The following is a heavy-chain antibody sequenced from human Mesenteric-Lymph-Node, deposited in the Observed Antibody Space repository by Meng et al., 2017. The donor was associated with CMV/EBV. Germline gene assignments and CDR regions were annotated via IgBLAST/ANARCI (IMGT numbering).Heavy chain of an antibody. CDR1: GGTFSSYA. CDR2: IIPIFGTA. V-gene: IGHV1-69*05. Sequence: SVKVSCKASGGTFSSYAISWVRQAPGQGLEWMGGIIPIFGTANYAQKFQGRVTITTDESTSTAYMELSSLRSEDTAVYYSAGGRVGAEIGYYYYYGMDVWGQGTTVTVSS. J-gene: IGHJ6*02. D-gene: IGHD1-26*01. CDR3: AGGRVGAEIGYYYYYGMDV.